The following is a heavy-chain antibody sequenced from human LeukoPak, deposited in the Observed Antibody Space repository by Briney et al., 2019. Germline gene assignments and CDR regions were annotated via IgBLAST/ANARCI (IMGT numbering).Heavy chain of an antibody. CDR2: VDFSGGNR. J-gene: IGHJ4*02. V-gene: IGHV3-23*01. D-gene: IGHD3-10*01. CDR3: AREVGPGAFFDY. Sequence: SGGSLRLSCVASGFIFHMYGMAWVRQAPGKGPEWVATVDFSGGNRHYADSLKGRFIISRDNSRDTVYLQINSLRLEDTATYYCAREVGPGAFFDYWGQGSTVTVSS. CDR1: GFIFHMYG.